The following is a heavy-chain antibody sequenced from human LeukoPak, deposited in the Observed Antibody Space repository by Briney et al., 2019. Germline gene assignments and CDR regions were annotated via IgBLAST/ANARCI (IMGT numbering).Heavy chain of an antibody. Sequence: GGSLRPSCAASGFTFSSYAMSWVRQAPGKGLEWVSAISGSGGSTYYADSVKGRFTISRDNSKNTLYLQMNSLRAEDTAVYYCAKYYDILTGYLYPDYWGQGTLVTVSS. J-gene: IGHJ4*02. V-gene: IGHV3-23*01. CDR3: AKYYDILTGYLYPDY. D-gene: IGHD3-9*01. CDR1: GFTFSSYA. CDR2: ISGSGGST.